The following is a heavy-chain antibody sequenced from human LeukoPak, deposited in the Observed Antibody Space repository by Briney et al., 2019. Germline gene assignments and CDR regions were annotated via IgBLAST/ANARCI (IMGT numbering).Heavy chain of an antibody. D-gene: IGHD2-2*01. CDR1: GGSFSGYY. CDR3: ARKSVVTAGKKPYDI. V-gene: IGHV4-34*01. CDR2: IDHSGRT. J-gene: IGHJ4*02. Sequence: SSETLSLTCAVYGGSFSGYYWSWIRQPPGKGLEWIGEIDHSGRTNSNASLKSRVTLSVDMSKNQFSLRLSSVTAADTAVYYCARKSVVTAGKKPYDIWDQGTLVTVSP.